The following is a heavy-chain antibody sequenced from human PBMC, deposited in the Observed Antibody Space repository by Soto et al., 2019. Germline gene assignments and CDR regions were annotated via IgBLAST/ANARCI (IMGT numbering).Heavy chain of an antibody. D-gene: IGHD5-12*01. CDR1: GGSFSRYY. J-gene: IGHJ5*02. CDR3: ARGEGRLVGTWFDP. CDR2: INHSGST. V-gene: IGHV4-34*01. Sequence: QVQLQQWGAGLLKPSETLSLTCDVYGGSFSRYYWNWIHQPPGKGLEWLGEINHSGSTNYNPSLESRVTISLDTSKTQFSLKLTSVTAADTAVYYCARGEGRLVGTWFDPWGQGTLVTVSS.